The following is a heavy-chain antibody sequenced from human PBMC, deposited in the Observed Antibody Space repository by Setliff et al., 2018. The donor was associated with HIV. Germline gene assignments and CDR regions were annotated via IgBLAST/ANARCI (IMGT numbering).Heavy chain of an antibody. Sequence: SETVSLTCNVSGVSVSSVGYYWTWIRQRPGKGLEWIGYIYYSGSTKYNPSLKSRVTISVDTSKNQFSLKLSSVTAADTAVYYCARHASRDGYNFDYWGQGTLVTVSS. CDR3: ARHASRDGYNFDY. V-gene: IGHV4-61*08. CDR1: GVSVSSVGYY. J-gene: IGHJ4*02. CDR2: IYYSGST. D-gene: IGHD3-22*01.